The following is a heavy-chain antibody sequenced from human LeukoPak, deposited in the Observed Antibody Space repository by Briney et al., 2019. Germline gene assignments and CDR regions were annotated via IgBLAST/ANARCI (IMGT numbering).Heavy chain of an antibody. CDR3: TTDPHPVTAPGYYYYYYMDV. CDR2: IKSKTDGGTT. D-gene: IGHD2-21*02. V-gene: IGHV3-15*01. Sequence: PGRSLRLSCTASGFTFGDYAMSWVRQAPGKGLEWVGRIKSKTDGGTTDYAAPVKGRFTISRDDSKNTLYLQMNSLKTEDTAVYYCTTDPHPVTAPGYYYYYYMDVWGKGTTVTVS. J-gene: IGHJ6*03. CDR1: GFTFGDYA.